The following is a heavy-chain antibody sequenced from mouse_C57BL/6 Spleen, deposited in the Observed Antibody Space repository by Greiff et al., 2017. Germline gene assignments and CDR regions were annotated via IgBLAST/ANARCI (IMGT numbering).Heavy chain of an antibody. V-gene: IGHV3-1*01. Sequence: EVKLQESGPGMVKPSQSLSLTCTVTGYSITSGYDWHWIRHFPGNKLEWMGYISYSGSTNYNPSLKSRISITHDTSKNPSFLKLNSMTTEDAAAYYCARGYAGYYRAWFAYWGQGTLVTVSA. CDR3: ARGYAGYYRAWFAY. D-gene: IGHD2-3*01. J-gene: IGHJ3*01. CDR1: GYSITSGYD. CDR2: ISYSGST.